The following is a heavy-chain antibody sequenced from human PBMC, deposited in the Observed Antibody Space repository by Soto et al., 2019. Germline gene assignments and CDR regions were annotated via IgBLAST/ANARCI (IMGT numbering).Heavy chain of an antibody. Sequence: EVQLVESGGGLVQPGGSLRLSCAASGFIFSTYWMHWVRQAPGKGLVWVARIKSDGSSTTYADSVKGRFAISRDNAKNTLYLQMNSLRGEVTAVYYCARDYMLRGRDSNWFDPWGQGTLVTVSS. J-gene: IGHJ5*02. CDR3: ARDYMLRGRDSNWFDP. CDR1: GFIFSTYW. D-gene: IGHD3-10*01. V-gene: IGHV3-74*03. CDR2: IKSDGSST.